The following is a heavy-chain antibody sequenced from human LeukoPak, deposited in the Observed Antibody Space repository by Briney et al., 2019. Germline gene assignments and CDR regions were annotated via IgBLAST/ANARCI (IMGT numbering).Heavy chain of an antibody. V-gene: IGHV3-48*04. D-gene: IGHD2-2*01. Sequence: GGSLRLSCAASGFTFSSYSMNWVRQAPGKGPEWVSYISSSSSTIYYADSVKGRFTISRDNAKNSLYLQMDSLRAEDTAVYYCAREGGYCSSTSCYWSTPFDYWGQGTLVTVSS. CDR1: GFTFSSYS. CDR2: ISSSSSTI. J-gene: IGHJ4*02. CDR3: AREGGYCSSTSCYWSTPFDY.